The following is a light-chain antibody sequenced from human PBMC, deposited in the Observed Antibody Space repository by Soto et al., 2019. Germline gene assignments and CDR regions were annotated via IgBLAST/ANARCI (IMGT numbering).Light chain of an antibody. V-gene: IGKV1-39*01. CDR1: QSITTY. J-gene: IGKJ1*01. CDR2: DAS. CDR3: QQSDKYST. Sequence: DIWMTQSPSSLSAPVGDRVSVSCRTSQSITTYLNWYQQKPGKAPNLLIYDASTLQGGVPSRFSGSGSGTEFTLTVTSLQPEDFATYFCQQSDKYSTFGQGTKVDIK.